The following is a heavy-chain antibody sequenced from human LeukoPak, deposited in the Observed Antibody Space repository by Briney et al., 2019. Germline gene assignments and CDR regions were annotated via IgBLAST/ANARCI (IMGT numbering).Heavy chain of an antibody. J-gene: IGHJ4*02. CDR1: GFTFSSYA. V-gene: IGHV3-30*04. Sequence: GGSLRLSCAASGFTFSSYAMHWVRQAPGKGLEWVAVTSYDGSNKYYADSVKGRFTISRDNSKNTLYLQMNSLRAEDTAVYYCARPPPPIAAAGTYFDYWGQGTLVTVSS. D-gene: IGHD6-13*01. CDR3: ARPPPPIAAAGTYFDY. CDR2: TSYDGSNK.